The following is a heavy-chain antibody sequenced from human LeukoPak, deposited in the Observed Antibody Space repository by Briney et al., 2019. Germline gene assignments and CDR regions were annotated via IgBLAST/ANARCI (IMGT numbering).Heavy chain of an antibody. Sequence: GGSLRLSCAASGFTFSSYGMHWVRQAPGKGLEWVAVIWYDGSNKYYADSVKGRFTISRDNSKNTLYLQMNSLRAEDTAVYYCAKDPTMYSSSWYEDYWGQGTLVTVSS. CDR3: AKDPTMYSSSWYEDY. J-gene: IGHJ4*02. D-gene: IGHD6-13*01. V-gene: IGHV3-30*02. CDR1: GFTFSSYG. CDR2: IWYDGSNK.